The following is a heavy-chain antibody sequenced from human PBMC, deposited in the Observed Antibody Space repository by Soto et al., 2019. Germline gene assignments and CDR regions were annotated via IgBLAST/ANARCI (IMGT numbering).Heavy chain of an antibody. CDR3: ARGEFSYYYYGMDV. Sequence: ASVKVSCTASGYTFTSYAMHWVRQAPGQRLEWMGWINAGNGNTKYSQKFQGRVTITRDTSASTAYMELSSLRSEDTAVYYCARGEFSYYYYGMDVWGQGTTVTVSS. V-gene: IGHV1-3*01. CDR2: INAGNGNT. CDR1: GYTFTSYA. D-gene: IGHD3-16*01. J-gene: IGHJ6*02.